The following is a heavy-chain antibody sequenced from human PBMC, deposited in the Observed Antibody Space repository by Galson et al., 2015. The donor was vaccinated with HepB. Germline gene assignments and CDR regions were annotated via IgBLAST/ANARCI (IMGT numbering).Heavy chain of an antibody. Sequence: SLRLSCAASGFTFSSYGMHWVRQAPGKGLEWVAVIWYDGSNKYYADSVKGRFTISRDNSKNTLYLQMNSLRAEDTAVYYCARGGSRQQWLVDHRDYYYYGMDVWGQGTTVTVSS. J-gene: IGHJ6*02. V-gene: IGHV3-33*08. D-gene: IGHD6-19*01. CDR2: IWYDGSNK. CDR1: GFTFSSYG. CDR3: ARGGSRQQWLVDHRDYYYYGMDV.